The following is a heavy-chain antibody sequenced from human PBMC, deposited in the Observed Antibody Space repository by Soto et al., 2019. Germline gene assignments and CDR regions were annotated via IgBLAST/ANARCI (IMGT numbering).Heavy chain of an antibody. J-gene: IGHJ3*02. CDR3: AKDSARGLRAPIREGAFDN. CDR1: GFTFSTYA. V-gene: IGHV3-23*01. CDR2: ISRGGEST. Sequence: EMQLLESGGGLVQPGGSLRLSCAASGFTFSTYAMSWVRQAPGKGLEWVSGISRGGESTYYADSVKGRFTFSRDNSKNTLYLQMNSLRADDTAVYYCAKDSARGLRAPIREGAFDNWGQGTMVTVS. D-gene: IGHD3-3*01.